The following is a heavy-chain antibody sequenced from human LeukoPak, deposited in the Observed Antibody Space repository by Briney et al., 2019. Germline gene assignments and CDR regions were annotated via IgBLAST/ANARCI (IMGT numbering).Heavy chain of an antibody. Sequence: GGSLRLSCAASGFAFTSYGMHWVRQAPGKGLEWVAFIRYDGNEKFYADSVKGRFTISRDNSKNTLYLQMSSLRAEDTAVYYCAKALGLCSSVDCYSQGEYWGQGTLVTVSS. CDR1: GFAFTSYG. CDR3: AKALGLCSSVDCYSQGEY. V-gene: IGHV3-30*02. D-gene: IGHD2-21*02. J-gene: IGHJ4*02. CDR2: IRYDGNEK.